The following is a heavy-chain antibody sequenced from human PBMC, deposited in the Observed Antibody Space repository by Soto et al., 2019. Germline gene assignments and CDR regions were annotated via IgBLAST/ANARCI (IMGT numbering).Heavy chain of an antibody. Sequence: ASVKVSRKASGYTFTSYGMNWVRQAPGQGLEWMGWINPYNGNTKYAQKLQGRVTMTTDTSTSTAYMELRSLRSDDTAVYYCARDAAVGLFDYWGQGTLVTVSS. CDR3: ARDAAVGLFDY. CDR1: GYTFTSYG. CDR2: INPYNGNT. V-gene: IGHV1-18*01. J-gene: IGHJ4*02. D-gene: IGHD1-26*01.